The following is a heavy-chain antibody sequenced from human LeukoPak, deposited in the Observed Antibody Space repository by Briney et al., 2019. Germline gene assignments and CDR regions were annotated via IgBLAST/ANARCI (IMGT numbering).Heavy chain of an antibody. V-gene: IGHV3-66*01. CDR2: MYTGGGR. Sequence: GGSLRLSSAASGFSVSNYYMSWVRQPPGKGLEWVSVMYTGGGRYYGDSVKGRFTISRDNSKNTVFLQMNSLRVEDTALYYCTRGQSYCGADCYSDWGQGTLVTVSS. J-gene: IGHJ4*02. D-gene: IGHD2-21*02. CDR3: TRGQSYCGADCYSD. CDR1: GFSVSNYY.